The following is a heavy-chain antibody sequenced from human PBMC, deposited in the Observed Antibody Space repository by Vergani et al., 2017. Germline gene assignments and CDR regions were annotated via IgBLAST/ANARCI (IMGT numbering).Heavy chain of an antibody. V-gene: IGHV1-69*11. D-gene: IGHD2-2*01. CDR1: GGTFSSYA. CDR2: IIPILGTA. Sequence: QVQLVQSGAEVKKPGSSVKVSCKASGGTFSSYAISWVRQAPGQGLEWMGRIIPILGTANYAQKFQGRVTITADESTSTAYMELSSLRSEDTAVYYCARPFRGSTSRKLWYFDLWGRGTLVTVSS. CDR3: ARPFRGSTSRKLWYFDL. J-gene: IGHJ2*01.